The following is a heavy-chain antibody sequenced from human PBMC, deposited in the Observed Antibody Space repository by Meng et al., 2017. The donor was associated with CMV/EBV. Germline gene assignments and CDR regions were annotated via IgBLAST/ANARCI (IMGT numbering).Heavy chain of an antibody. CDR1: GGSFSGYY. CDR2: INHSGST. J-gene: IGHJ5*02. V-gene: IGHV4-34*01. CDR3: ARGAFRITIFGVVITPWFDP. Sequence: GSLRLSCAVYGGSFSGYYWSWIRQPPGKGLEWIGEINHSGSTNYNPSLKSRVTISVDTSKNQFSLKLSSVTAADTAVYYCARGAFRITIFGVVITPWFDPWGQGTLVTVFS. D-gene: IGHD3-3*01.